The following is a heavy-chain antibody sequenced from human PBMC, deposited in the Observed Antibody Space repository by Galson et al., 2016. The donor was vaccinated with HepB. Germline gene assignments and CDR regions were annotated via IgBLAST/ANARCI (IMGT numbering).Heavy chain of an antibody. J-gene: IGHJ6*02. V-gene: IGHV3-30*04. CDR2: ISYDGSKK. D-gene: IGHD3-3*01. Sequence: SLRLSCAGSGFMFSTYAMHWVRQAPGKGLDWVAVISYDGSKKFYGDSVKGRFTISRDSFKNTLFLQMNSLRAEDTAVYYCARGPPYYDYWSGYYGMDVWGQGTTVTVSS. CDR1: GFMFSTYA. CDR3: ARGPPYYDYWSGYYGMDV.